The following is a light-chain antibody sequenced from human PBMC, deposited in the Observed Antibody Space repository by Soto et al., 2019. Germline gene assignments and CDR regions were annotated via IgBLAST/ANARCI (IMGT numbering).Light chain of an antibody. CDR3: QTYDSSLSGLYV. Sequence: QSVLTQPPSISGAPGQRVTISCTGRSSNIGAGSDVHWYHQLPGTAPKLLIYGNTNRPSGVPDRFSGSKSGTSASLAIAGLQTEDEGDYYCQTYDSSLSGLYVFGTGTKV. CDR2: GNT. J-gene: IGLJ1*01. V-gene: IGLV1-40*01. CDR1: SSNIGAGSD.